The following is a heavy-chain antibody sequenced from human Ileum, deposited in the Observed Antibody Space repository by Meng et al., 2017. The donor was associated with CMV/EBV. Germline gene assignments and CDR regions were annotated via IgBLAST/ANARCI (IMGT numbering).Heavy chain of an antibody. J-gene: IGHJ5*02. V-gene: IGHV3-53*01. CDR2: IYSGGST. CDR3: ARETTIFGVVPRPGWYDP. Sequence: GESLKISCAASGFTVSSNYMSWVRQAPGKGLEWVSVIYSGGSTYYADSVKGRFTISRDNSKNTLYLQMNSLRAEDTAVYYCARETTIFGVVPRPGWYDPWGQATLVTVSS. D-gene: IGHD3-3*01. CDR1: GFTVSSNY.